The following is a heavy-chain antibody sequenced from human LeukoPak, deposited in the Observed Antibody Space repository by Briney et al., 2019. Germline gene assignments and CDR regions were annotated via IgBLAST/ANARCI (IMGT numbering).Heavy chain of an antibody. D-gene: IGHD4-17*01. V-gene: IGHV4-39*01. CDR3: ARHKGDYGDYLGAYYYYYYMDV. CDR2: IYYSGST. Sequence: SETLSLTCTVSGGSISSSSYYWGWIRQPPGKGLEWIGSIYYSGSTYYNPSLKSRVTISVDTSRNQFPLKLSSVTAADTAVYYCARHKGDYGDYLGAYYYYYYMDVWGKGTTVTVSS. J-gene: IGHJ6*03. CDR1: GGSISSSSYY.